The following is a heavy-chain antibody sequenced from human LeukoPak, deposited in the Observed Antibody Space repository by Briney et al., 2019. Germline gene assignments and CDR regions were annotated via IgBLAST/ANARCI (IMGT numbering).Heavy chain of an antibody. CDR2: INHSGSA. CDR1: GGSFSGYY. CDR3: ARGDYYDSSGLGAFDI. V-gene: IGHV4-34*01. J-gene: IGHJ3*02. D-gene: IGHD3-22*01. Sequence: SETLSLTCAVYGGSFSGYYWSWIRQPPGKGLEWIGEINHSGSANYNPSLKSRVTISVDTSKNQFSLKLSSVTAADTAVYYCARGDYYDSSGLGAFDIWGQGTMVTVSS.